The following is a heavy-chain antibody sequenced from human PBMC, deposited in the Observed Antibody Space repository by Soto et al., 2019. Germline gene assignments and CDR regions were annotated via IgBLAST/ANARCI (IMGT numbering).Heavy chain of an antibody. V-gene: IGHV1-69*13. Sequence: SVKVSCKASGGTFSSYAISWVRQAPGQGLEWMGGIIPIFGTANYAQKFQGRVTITADESTSTAYMELSSLRSEDTAVYYCASTIFGVVTPYGMDVWGHGTTVTVSS. D-gene: IGHD3-3*01. J-gene: IGHJ6*02. CDR3: ASTIFGVVTPYGMDV. CDR2: IIPIFGTA. CDR1: GGTFSSYA.